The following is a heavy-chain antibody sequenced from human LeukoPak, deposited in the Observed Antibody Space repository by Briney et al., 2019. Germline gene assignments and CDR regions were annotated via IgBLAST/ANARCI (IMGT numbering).Heavy chain of an antibody. V-gene: IGHV1-69*05. CDR3: AAYETSHIVVVPAANWYFDL. D-gene: IGHD2-2*01. CDR1: GGTFSIYA. J-gene: IGHJ2*01. CDR2: IIPIFGTA. Sequence: GASVKVSCKASGGTFSIYAISWVRQAPGQGLEWMGGIIPIFGTANYAQKFQGRVTITTDESTSTAYMELSSLRSEDTAVYYCAAYETSHIVVVPAANWYFDLWGRGTLVTVSS.